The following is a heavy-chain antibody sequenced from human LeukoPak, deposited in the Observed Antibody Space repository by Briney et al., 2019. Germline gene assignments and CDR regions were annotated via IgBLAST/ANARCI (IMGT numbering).Heavy chain of an antibody. CDR2: ISYDGSNK. Sequence: GRSLRLSCAASGFTFSSYAMHWVRQAPGKGLEWVAVISYDGSNKYYTDSVKGRFTISRDNSKNTLNLQMNSLRAEDTAVYYCEWSGYSSSSWYYFDYWGQGTLVTVSS. V-gene: IGHV3-30-3*01. D-gene: IGHD6-13*01. J-gene: IGHJ4*02. CDR1: GFTFSSYA. CDR3: EWSGYSSSSWYYFDY.